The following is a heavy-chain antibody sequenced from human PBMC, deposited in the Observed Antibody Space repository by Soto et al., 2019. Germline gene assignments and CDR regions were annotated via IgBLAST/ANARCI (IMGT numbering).Heavy chain of an antibody. CDR2: IKPDGSAT. J-gene: IGHJ4*02. CDR1: GFTFGSYW. D-gene: IGHD2-21*02. V-gene: IGHV3-7*01. Sequence: LRLSCAVSGFTFGSYWMNWVRLIPGKGLEWVAYIKPDGSATYYADSVKGRFTISRDNAKNSLYLQMNSLRVEDTSVYYCARAGYCGPGCYYYFDYWGQGTLVTVSS. CDR3: ARAGYCGPGCYYYFDY.